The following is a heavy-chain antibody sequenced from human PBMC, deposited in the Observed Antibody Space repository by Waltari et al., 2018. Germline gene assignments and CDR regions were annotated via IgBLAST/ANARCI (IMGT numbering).Heavy chain of an antibody. J-gene: IGHJ5*02. D-gene: IGHD6-6*01. CDR1: GFTFSSYS. CDR3: ARHGHLAARNANWFDP. Sequence: EVQLVESGGGLVKPGGSLRLSCAASGFTFSSYSMNWVRQAPGKGLEWVSSISSSSSYIYYADSVKGRFTISRDNAKNSLYLQMNSLRAEDTAVYYCARHGHLAARNANWFDPWGQGTLVTVSS. V-gene: IGHV3-21*01. CDR2: ISSSSSYI.